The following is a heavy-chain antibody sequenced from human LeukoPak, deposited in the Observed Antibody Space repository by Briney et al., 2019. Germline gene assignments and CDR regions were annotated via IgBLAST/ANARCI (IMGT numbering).Heavy chain of an antibody. D-gene: IGHD1-26*01. CDR2: INPNSGGT. J-gene: IGHJ3*02. CDR3: AREGGSYGAAFDI. CDR1: GYTFTGYY. V-gene: IGHV1-2*02. Sequence: ASVKVSCKASGYTFTGYYMHWVRQAPGQGLEWMGWINPNSGGTNYAQKFQGRVTITADKSTSTAYMELSSLRSEDTAVYYCAREGGSYGAAFDIWGQGTMVTVSS.